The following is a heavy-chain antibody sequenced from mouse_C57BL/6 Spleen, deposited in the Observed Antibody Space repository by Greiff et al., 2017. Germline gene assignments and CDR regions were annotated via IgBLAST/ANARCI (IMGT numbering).Heavy chain of an antibody. CDR1: GYTFTSYW. D-gene: IGHD2-5*01. J-gene: IGHJ3*01. CDR3: ARDYSNYVGFAY. Sequence: VQLQQPGAELVKPGASVKLSCKASGYTFTSYWMHWVKQRPGRGLEGIGRIDPNSGGTKYNEKFKSKATLTVDKPSSTAYMQLSSLTSEDSAVYYCARDYSNYVGFAYWGQGTLVTVSA. V-gene: IGHV1-72*01. CDR2: IDPNSGGT.